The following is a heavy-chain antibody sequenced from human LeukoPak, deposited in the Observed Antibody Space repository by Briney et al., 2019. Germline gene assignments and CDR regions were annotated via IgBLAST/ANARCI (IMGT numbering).Heavy chain of an antibody. Sequence: PGGSLRLSCTASGFTFSDYAMTWVREAPGKGLVWVGFIRNKANGGTADYAASVNGRFTISRDDSKTIAYLQMNSLKTEDTAVYFCSRAYSTGWLGINDYWGQGALVTVSS. CDR2: IRNKANGGTA. CDR3: SRAYSTGWLGINDY. D-gene: IGHD6-19*01. J-gene: IGHJ4*02. V-gene: IGHV3-49*04. CDR1: GFTFSDYA.